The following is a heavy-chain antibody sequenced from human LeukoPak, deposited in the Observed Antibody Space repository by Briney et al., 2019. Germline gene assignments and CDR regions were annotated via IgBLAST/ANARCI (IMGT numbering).Heavy chain of an antibody. CDR1: GFTVSSNH. Sequence: PGGSLRLSCAASGFTVSSNHMTWVRQAPGKGLEWVSVIYSAGNIYYADSVKGRSTISRDDSMNTLYLQMNSLRAEDTAVYFCASTYCSSTRCQLPDDAFEIWGQGTKFTVSS. V-gene: IGHV3-53*01. D-gene: IGHD2-2*01. CDR3: ASTYCSSTRCQLPDDAFEI. J-gene: IGHJ3*02. CDR2: IYSAGNI.